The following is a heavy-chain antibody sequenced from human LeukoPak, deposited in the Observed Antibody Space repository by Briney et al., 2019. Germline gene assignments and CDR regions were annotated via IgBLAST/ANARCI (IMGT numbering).Heavy chain of an antibody. CDR3: ARLGAPDIVVVPAAIDYYYMDV. D-gene: IGHD2-2*01. J-gene: IGHJ6*03. Sequence: GESLKISCKGSGYNFANYWIGWVRQMPGKGLEWMGIIYPGDSDTRYSPSFQGQVTISADKSISTAYLQWSSLKASDTAMYYCARLGAPDIVVVPAAIDYYYMDVWGKGTTVTVSS. CDR2: IYPGDSDT. V-gene: IGHV5-51*01. CDR1: GYNFANYW.